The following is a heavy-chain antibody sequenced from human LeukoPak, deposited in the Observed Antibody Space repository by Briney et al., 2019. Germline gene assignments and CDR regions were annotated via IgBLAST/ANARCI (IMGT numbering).Heavy chain of an antibody. J-gene: IGHJ4*02. D-gene: IGHD6-13*01. CDR2: ISYDGSNK. CDR1: GFTCSSYG. CDR3: AKDGAAATTADY. Sequence: GRSLRRYCAGSGFTCSSYGMHWVRQAPGKGLEWVAVISYDGSNKYYADSVKGRFTISRDNSKNTLYLQMNSLRAEDTAVYYCAKDGAAATTADYWGQGTLVTVSS. V-gene: IGHV3-30*18.